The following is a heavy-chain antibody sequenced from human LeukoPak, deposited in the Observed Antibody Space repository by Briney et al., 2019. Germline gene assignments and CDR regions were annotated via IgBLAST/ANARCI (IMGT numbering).Heavy chain of an antibody. J-gene: IGHJ6*02. D-gene: IGHD2-2*01. CDR3: AKDHGVVVPGGPSTPPRGKYYYYYGMDV. CDR1: GFTFSSYG. CDR2: ISYDGSNK. Sequence: GGSLRLSCAASGFTFSSYGMHWLRQAPGKGLEWVAVISYDGSNKYYADSVKGRFTISRDNSKNRLYLQMNSLRAEETAVYYCAKDHGVVVPGGPSTPPRGKYYYYYGMDVWGQGTTVTVSS. V-gene: IGHV3-30*18.